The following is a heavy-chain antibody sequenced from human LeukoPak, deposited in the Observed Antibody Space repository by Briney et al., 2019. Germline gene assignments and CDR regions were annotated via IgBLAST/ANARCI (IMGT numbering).Heavy chain of an antibody. CDR2: IYSGGST. CDR3: AKGQSGYDLDY. J-gene: IGHJ4*02. V-gene: IGHV3-66*01. D-gene: IGHD5-12*01. CDR1: GFTVSSNY. Sequence: GGSLRLSCAASGFTVSSNYMSWVRQAPGKGLEWVSVIYSGGSTYYADSVKGRFTISRDNSKNTLYLQMNSLRAEDTAVYYCAKGQSGYDLDYWGQGTLVTVSS.